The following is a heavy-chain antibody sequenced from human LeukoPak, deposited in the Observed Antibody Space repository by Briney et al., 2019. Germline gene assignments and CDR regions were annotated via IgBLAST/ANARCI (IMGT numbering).Heavy chain of an antibody. J-gene: IGHJ4*02. CDR1: GFTFSSSV. CDR3: AADIVGATGYYFDY. D-gene: IGHD1-26*01. Sequence: SVKVSCKASGFTFSSSVMQWVRQARGQRLEWIGWIVVGSGNTNYAQKFQERVTITRDMSTSTAYMELSSLRPEDTAVYYCAADIVGATGYYFDYWGQGTLVTVSS. CDR2: IVVGSGNT. V-gene: IGHV1-58*02.